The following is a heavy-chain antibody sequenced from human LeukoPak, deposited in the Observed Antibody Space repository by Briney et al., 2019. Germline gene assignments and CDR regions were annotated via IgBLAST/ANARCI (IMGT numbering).Heavy chain of an antibody. J-gene: IGHJ4*02. Sequence: PWASVKVSCKASGYTFTDYYMQWVRQAPGQGLEWMGWINPNSGGTNYTQKFQGRVTMTRDTSISTAYMELSRLRSDDTAVYYCARVSKNSSSGNWGQGTLVTVSS. CDR3: ARVSKNSSSGN. D-gene: IGHD6-13*01. V-gene: IGHV1-2*02. CDR1: GYTFTDYY. CDR2: INPNSGGT.